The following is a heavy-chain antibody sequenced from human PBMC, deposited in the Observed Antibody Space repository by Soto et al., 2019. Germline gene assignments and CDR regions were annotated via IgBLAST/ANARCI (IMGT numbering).Heavy chain of an antibody. D-gene: IGHD2-2*01. CDR2: MNPNSGNT. V-gene: IGHV1-8*01. CDR1: GYTFTSYD. CDR3: ARDRAVLVPAALNDYYYYGMDV. Sequence: QVQLVQSGAEVKKPGASVKVSCKASGYTFTSYDINWVRQATGQGLEWMGWMNPNSGNTGYAQKFQGRVIMTRNTSISTAYMELISLRSEDTAVYYCARDRAVLVPAALNDYYYYGMDVWGQGTTVTVSS. J-gene: IGHJ6*02.